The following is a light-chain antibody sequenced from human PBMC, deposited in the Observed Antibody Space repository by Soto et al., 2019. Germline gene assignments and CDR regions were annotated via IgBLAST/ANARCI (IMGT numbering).Light chain of an antibody. CDR3: QQYNNWPPIT. J-gene: IGKJ5*01. Sequence: PGDRVTITCRASQSISSWLAWYQQKPGKAPKLLIYVASSRATGIPARFRGSGSGTEFTLTISSLQSEDFAVYYCQQYNNWPPITFGQGTRLEIK. V-gene: IGKV3D-15*01. CDR1: QSISSW. CDR2: VAS.